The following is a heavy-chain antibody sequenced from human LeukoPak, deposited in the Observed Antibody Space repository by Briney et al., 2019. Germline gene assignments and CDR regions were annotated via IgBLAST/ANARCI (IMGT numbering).Heavy chain of an antibody. Sequence: KPSETLSLTCAVYGGSFSGYYWSWIRQPPGKGLEWIGEINHSGSTNYNPSLKSRVTISVDTSKNQFSLQLSSVTAADTAVYYCARQIDGFGEFDYFDYWGQGTLVTVSS. CDR3: ARQIDGFGEFDYFDY. CDR1: GGSFSGYY. V-gene: IGHV4-34*01. D-gene: IGHD3-10*01. J-gene: IGHJ4*02. CDR2: INHSGST.